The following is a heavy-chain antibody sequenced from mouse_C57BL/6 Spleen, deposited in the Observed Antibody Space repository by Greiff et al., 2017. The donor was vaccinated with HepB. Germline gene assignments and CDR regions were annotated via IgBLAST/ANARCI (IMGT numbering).Heavy chain of an antibody. D-gene: IGHD2-4*01. CDR1: GYTFTSYG. J-gene: IGHJ4*01. CDR3: ARGDDYDEAMDY. Sequence: VQVVESGAELARPGASVKLSCKASGYTFTSYGISWVKQRTGQGLEWIGEIYPRSGNTYYNEKFKGKATLTADKSSSTAYMELRSLTSEDSAVYFCARGDDYDEAMDYWGQGTSVTVSS. CDR2: IYPRSGNT. V-gene: IGHV1-81*01.